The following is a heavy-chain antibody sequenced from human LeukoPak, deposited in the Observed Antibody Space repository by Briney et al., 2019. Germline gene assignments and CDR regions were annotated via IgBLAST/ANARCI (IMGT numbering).Heavy chain of an antibody. D-gene: IGHD3-22*01. Sequence: ASVKVSYKVSGYTLTELSMHWVRQAPGKGLEWMGGFDPEDGETIYAQKFQGRVTMTEDTSTDTAYMELSSLRSEDTAVHYCATSSRYYYDSSGYPYFDYWGQGTLVTVSS. J-gene: IGHJ4*02. CDR2: FDPEDGET. CDR3: ATSSRYYYDSSGYPYFDY. V-gene: IGHV1-24*01. CDR1: GYTLTELS.